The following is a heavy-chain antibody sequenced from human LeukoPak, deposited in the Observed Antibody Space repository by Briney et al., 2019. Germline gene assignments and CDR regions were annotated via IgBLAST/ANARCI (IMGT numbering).Heavy chain of an antibody. Sequence: GGSLRLSCVASGFILSDHYTDWVRQAPGKGLEWVGRSRRKAKSYTTEYAASVKGRFTFSRDDSKNSLYLQMNSLKTEDTAVYYCVRGRSTNGRTYFDFWGQGTLVTVSS. V-gene: IGHV3-72*01. CDR3: VRGRSTNGRTYFDF. D-gene: IGHD2-8*01. CDR1: GFILSDHY. J-gene: IGHJ4*02. CDR2: SRRKAKSYTT.